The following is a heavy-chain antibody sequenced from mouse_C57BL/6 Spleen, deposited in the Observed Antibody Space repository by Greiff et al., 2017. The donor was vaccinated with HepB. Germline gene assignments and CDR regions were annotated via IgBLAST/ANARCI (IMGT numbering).Heavy chain of an antibody. D-gene: IGHD1-1*01. CDR3: ARLENEPYGEV. V-gene: IGHV1-18*01. CDR1: GYTFTDYN. Sequence: EVQLQQSGPELVKPGASVKIPCKASGYTFTDYNMDWVKQSPGKSLEWIGDINPNNGGTIYNPKFKGKATLTVDKSSSTAYMELHSLTSEDTAVYYCARLENEPYGEVWGKGTTVTVAA. J-gene: IGHJ1*03. CDR2: INPNNGGT.